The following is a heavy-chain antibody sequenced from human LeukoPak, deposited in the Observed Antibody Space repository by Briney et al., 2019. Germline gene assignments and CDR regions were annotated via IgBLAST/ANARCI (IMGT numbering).Heavy chain of an antibody. Sequence: SETLSLTCAVSGYSTSSGYYWGWIRQPPGKGLEWIGSIYHSGSTYYNPSLKSRVTISVDTSKNQFSLKLSSVTAADTAVYYCASGKYYYDSSGSDYWGQGTLVTVSS. CDR3: ASGKYYYDSSGSDY. J-gene: IGHJ4*02. CDR2: IYHSGST. V-gene: IGHV4-38-2*01. CDR1: GYSTSSGYY. D-gene: IGHD3-22*01.